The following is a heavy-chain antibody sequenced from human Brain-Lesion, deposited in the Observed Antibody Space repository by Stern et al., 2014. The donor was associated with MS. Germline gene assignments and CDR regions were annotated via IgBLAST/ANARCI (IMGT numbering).Heavy chain of an antibody. CDR3: AGEEDIRYCSGGSCTGNWFDP. CDR2: IYYSGNT. CDR1: GGSVSSTSYA. Sequence: VQLVESGPGLVKPSETLSLTCTVAGGSVSSTSYAWAWIRQPPGKGLEWIGTIYYSGNTYYSPSLKRRLTISFDTHNNQFSLQLRSVTAADTAVYYCAGEEDIRYCSGGSCTGNWFDPWGQGTLVTVAS. J-gene: IGHJ5*02. D-gene: IGHD2-15*01. V-gene: IGHV4-39*01.